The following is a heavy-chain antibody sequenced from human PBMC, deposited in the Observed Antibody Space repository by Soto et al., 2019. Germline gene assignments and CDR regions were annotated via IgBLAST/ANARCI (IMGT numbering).Heavy chain of an antibody. Sequence: QVRLVQSGAEVKKPGASVKVSCKASGYTFRSYGISWVRQAPGQGLEWMGWISANNGNTHYAQRLQGSVTLTTDTSTSTAYMEVRSLRSDDTAVYYCARKGTGAPVDYWGQGTLVTVSS. D-gene: IGHD1-1*01. CDR1: GYTFRSYG. CDR3: ARKGTGAPVDY. J-gene: IGHJ4*02. CDR2: ISANNGNT. V-gene: IGHV1-18*01.